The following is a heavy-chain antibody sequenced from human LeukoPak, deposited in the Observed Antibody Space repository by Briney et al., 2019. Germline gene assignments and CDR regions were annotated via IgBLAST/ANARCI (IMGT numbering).Heavy chain of an antibody. V-gene: IGHV1-2*06. J-gene: IGHJ4*02. CDR3: ARVYCSRGNCYSPGDY. CDR1: GYTFTGYH. D-gene: IGHD2-15*01. Sequence: ASVKVSCKASGYTFTGYHMHWVRQAPGQGLEWMGRINPNSGDTNYAQKFQGRVTMTRDTSISTVYMELSSLRSEDTAVYYCARVYCSRGNCYSPGDYWGQGTLVTVSS. CDR2: INPNSGDT.